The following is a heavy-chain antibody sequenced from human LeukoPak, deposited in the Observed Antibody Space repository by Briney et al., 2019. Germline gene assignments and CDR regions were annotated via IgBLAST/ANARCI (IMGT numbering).Heavy chain of an antibody. J-gene: IGHJ4*02. CDR2: INPNSGGT. CDR1: GYTFTGYY. D-gene: IGHD6-19*01. Sequence: ASVKVSCKASGYTFTGYYMHWVRQAPGQGLEWMGWINPNSGGTNYAQKFQGRVTMTRDTSISTAYMELSRLRSDDTAVYYCAREILYGLVLGNFDYWGQGTLVTLSS. V-gene: IGHV1-2*02. CDR3: AREILYGLVLGNFDY.